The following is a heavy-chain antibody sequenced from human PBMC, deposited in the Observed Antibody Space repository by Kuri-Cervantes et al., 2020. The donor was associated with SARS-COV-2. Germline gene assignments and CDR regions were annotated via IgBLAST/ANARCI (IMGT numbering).Heavy chain of an antibody. CDR2: ISSNGGST. CDR3: VRSYGSSYWYFDL. D-gene: IGHD5-18*01. CDR1: GFTFSSYA. J-gene: IGHJ2*01. Sequence: GESLKISCAASGFTFSSYAMHWVRQAPGKGLEYVSAISSNGGSTYYADSVKGRFTISRDNSKNTLYLQMNSLRAEDTAVYYCVRSYGSSYWYFDLWGRGTLVTVSS. V-gene: IGHV3-64*04.